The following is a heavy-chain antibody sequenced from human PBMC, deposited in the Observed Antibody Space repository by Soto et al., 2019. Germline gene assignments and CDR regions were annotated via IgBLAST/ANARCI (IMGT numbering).Heavy chain of an antibody. CDR3: ARERTRGFNL. CDR2: MNPNSGNT. J-gene: IGHJ5*02. Sequence: QVQLVQSGAEVKKPGASVKVSCKASGYTFTSYDINWVRQATGQGLEWMGWMNPNSGNTAYAQNFLGRVTMTRNTSISTLYMELSSLSSEATAVYYCARERTRGFNLWGQGTLVTVSS. CDR1: GYTFTSYD. V-gene: IGHV1-8*01.